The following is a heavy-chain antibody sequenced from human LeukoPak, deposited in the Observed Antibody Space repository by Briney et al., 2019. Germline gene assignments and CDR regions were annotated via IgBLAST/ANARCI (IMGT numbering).Heavy chain of an antibody. CDR3: AKESGGSYYFDY. CDR1: GFTFSSYG. CDR2: ISYDGSNK. J-gene: IGHJ4*02. Sequence: PGGSLRLSCAASGFTFSSYGMHWVRQAPGKGLEWVAVISYDGSNKYYADSVKGRFTISRDNSKNTLYLQMNSLRAEDTAVYSCAKESGGSYYFDYWGQGTLVTVSS. V-gene: IGHV3-30*18. D-gene: IGHD1-26*01.